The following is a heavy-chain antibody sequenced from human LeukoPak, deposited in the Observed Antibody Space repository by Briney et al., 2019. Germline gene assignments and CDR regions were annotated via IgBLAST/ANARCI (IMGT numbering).Heavy chain of an antibody. J-gene: IGHJ5*02. V-gene: IGHV4-59*01. CDR1: GGSFSGYY. CDR3: ARMDYYYGSGSYSNWFDT. CDR2: IYYSGST. D-gene: IGHD3-10*01. Sequence: SETLSLTCAVYGGSFSGYYWSWIRQPPGKGLEWIGYIYYSGSTNYNPSLKSRVTISVDTSKNQFSLKLSSVTAADTAVYYCARMDYYYGSGSYSNWFDTWGQGTLVTVSS.